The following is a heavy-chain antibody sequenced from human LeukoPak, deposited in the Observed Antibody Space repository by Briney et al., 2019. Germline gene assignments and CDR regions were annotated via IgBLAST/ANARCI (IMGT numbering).Heavy chain of an antibody. D-gene: IGHD6-13*01. Sequence: GASVKVSCKASGYTFTGYYMHWVRQAPGQGLEWMGWINPNSGGTNYAQKFQGRVTMTRDTSISTAYMELGRPGSDDTAVYYCARSLAAAGPDFDYWGQGTLVTVSS. CDR3: ARSLAAAGPDFDY. CDR1: GYTFTGYY. V-gene: IGHV1-2*02. CDR2: INPNSGGT. J-gene: IGHJ4*02.